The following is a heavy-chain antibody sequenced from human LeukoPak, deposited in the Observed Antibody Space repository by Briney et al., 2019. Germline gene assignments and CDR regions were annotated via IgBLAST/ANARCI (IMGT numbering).Heavy chain of an antibody. CDR3: ARRVEMATIIFFDY. CDR1: GGSFSGYY. CDR2: INHSGST. Sequence: KPSETLSLTCAVYGGSFSGYYWSWIRQPSGKGLEWIGEINHSGSTNYNQSLKSRVTISVDTSKNQFSLKLSSVTAADTAVYYCARRVEMATIIFFDYWGQGTLVTVSS. D-gene: IGHD5-12*01. V-gene: IGHV4-34*01. J-gene: IGHJ4*02.